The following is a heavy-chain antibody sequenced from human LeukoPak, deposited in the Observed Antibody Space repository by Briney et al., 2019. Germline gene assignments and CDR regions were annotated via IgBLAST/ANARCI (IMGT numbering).Heavy chain of an antibody. V-gene: IGHV4-39*01. D-gene: IGHD3-22*01. CDR3: ARTAHYYDSSGYSY. CDR2: IYDSGST. Sequence: SETLSLTCTVSGGSIRSSYYYWGWIRQPPGKGLEWIGSIYDSGSTYYNPSLKSRVTISVDTSKNQFSLKLNSVTAADTAVYYCARTAHYYDSSGYSYWGQGTLVTVSS. J-gene: IGHJ4*02. CDR1: GGSIRSSYYY.